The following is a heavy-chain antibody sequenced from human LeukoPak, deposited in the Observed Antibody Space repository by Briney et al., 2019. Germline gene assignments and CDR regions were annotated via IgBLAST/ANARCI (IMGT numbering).Heavy chain of an antibody. CDR1: GYTFTRYG. V-gene: IGHV1-18*01. J-gene: IGHJ4*02. Sequence: ASVKVCCKASGYTFTRYGISWVRQAPGQGLEWMGWISAYNGNTNYAQKLQGRVTMTTDTSTSTAYMELRSLRSDDTAVYYCARDSYYGDPFDYWGQGTLVTVSS. CDR2: ISAYNGNT. D-gene: IGHD4-17*01. CDR3: ARDSYYGDPFDY.